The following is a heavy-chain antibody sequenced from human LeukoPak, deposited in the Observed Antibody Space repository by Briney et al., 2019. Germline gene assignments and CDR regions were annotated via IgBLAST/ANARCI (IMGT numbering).Heavy chain of an antibody. J-gene: IGHJ6*02. V-gene: IGHV3-33*01. D-gene: IGHD7-27*01. CDR1: AFTFSSYG. CDR3: ARVMKELGIPYYYGMDV. Sequence: GRSLRLSCAASAFTFSSYGMHWVRQAPGKGLEWVAVIWFDGGNKYYADSVKGRFTISRDNSKNTLYLQMNSLRAEDTAVYYCARVMKELGIPYYYGMDVWGQGTTVTVSS. CDR2: IWFDGGNK.